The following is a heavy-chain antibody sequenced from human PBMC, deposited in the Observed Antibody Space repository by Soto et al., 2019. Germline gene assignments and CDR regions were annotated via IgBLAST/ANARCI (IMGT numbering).Heavy chain of an antibody. CDR1: GDSISSYF. V-gene: IGHV4-4*07. Sequence: QVHLQESGPGLVKPSETLSLTCSVSGDSISSYFWSWIRQPAGKGLEWIGRMYVTGSSDYNPSLKRRVTMSVDTAKNQFPLKLRSVTDADTAVYYCARVSGAVIVRAAAPTSPSFGLDVWGQGTSVTVSS. CDR2: MYVTGSS. J-gene: IGHJ6*02. D-gene: IGHD2-2*01. CDR3: ARVSGAVIVRAAAPTSPSFGLDV.